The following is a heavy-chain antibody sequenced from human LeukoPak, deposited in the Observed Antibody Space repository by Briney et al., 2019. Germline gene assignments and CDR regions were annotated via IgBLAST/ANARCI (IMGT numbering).Heavy chain of an antibody. CDR2: ISSSSSTI. CDR1: GFTFSSYS. D-gene: IGHD3/OR15-3a*01. J-gene: IGHJ4*02. CDR3: AKGRTSPGR. Sequence: GGSLRLSCAASGFTFSSYSMNWVRQAPGKGLEWVSYISSSSSTIYYADSVKGRFTISRDNSKNTLYLQMNSLRAEDTAVYYCAKGRTSPGRWGQGTLVTVSS. V-gene: IGHV3-48*01.